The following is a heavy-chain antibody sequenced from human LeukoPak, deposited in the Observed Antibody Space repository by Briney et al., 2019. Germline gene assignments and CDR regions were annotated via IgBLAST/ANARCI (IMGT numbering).Heavy chain of an antibody. Sequence: GGSLRLSXAASGFTFSSYWMSWVRQAPGKGLEWVANMKYDGSEKDYVDSVKGRFTISRDNAKNSLYLQMNSLRAEDTAVYYCARDIAAAGLFFDYWGQGTLVTVSS. CDR3: ARDIAAAGLFFDY. CDR2: MKYDGSEK. D-gene: IGHD6-13*01. V-gene: IGHV3-7*01. CDR1: GFTFSSYW. J-gene: IGHJ4*02.